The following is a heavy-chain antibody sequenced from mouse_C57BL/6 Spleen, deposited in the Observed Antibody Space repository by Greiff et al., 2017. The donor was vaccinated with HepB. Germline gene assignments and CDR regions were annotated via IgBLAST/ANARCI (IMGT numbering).Heavy chain of an antibody. V-gene: IGHV1-42*01. CDR3: ARERWLLPMDY. D-gene: IGHD2-3*01. CDR1: GYSFTGYY. CDR2: INPSTGGT. Sequence: EVQLQQSGPELVKPGASVKISCKASGYSFTGYYMNWVKQSPEKSLEWIGEINPSTGGTTYNQKFKAKATLTVDKSSSTAYMQLKSLTSEDSAVYYCARERWLLPMDYWGQGTSVTVSS. J-gene: IGHJ4*01.